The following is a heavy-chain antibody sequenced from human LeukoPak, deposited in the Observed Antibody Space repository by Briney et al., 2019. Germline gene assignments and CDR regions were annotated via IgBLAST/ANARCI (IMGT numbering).Heavy chain of an antibody. Sequence: SETLSLTCTVSGGSISSSSYYWGWIRQPPGKGLEWIGSIYYSGSTYYNRSLKSRVTISVDTSKNQFSLKLSSVTAADTAVYYCARTSVALEWLLEGRYYFDYWGQGTLVTVSS. D-gene: IGHD3-3*01. CDR1: GGSISSSSYY. CDR2: IYYSGST. CDR3: ARTSVALEWLLEGRYYFDY. V-gene: IGHV4-39*07. J-gene: IGHJ4*02.